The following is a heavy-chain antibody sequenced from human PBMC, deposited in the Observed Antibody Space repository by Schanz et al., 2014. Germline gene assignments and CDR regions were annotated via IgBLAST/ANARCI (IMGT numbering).Heavy chain of an antibody. Sequence: QLQLQESGPGLVKPSETLSLTCTVSGGSISSSNWWNWVRQSPGKGLEWIGEIHHSGSTNYNPSLKSRVSISVDKSKTQFSLRLTSVTAADTAVYYCARDGGAYSGSGSYYNWFDPWGQGTLVTVSS. J-gene: IGHJ5*02. CDR2: IHHSGST. CDR3: ARDGGAYSGSGSYYNWFDP. V-gene: IGHV4-4*02. CDR1: GGSISSSNW. D-gene: IGHD3-10*01.